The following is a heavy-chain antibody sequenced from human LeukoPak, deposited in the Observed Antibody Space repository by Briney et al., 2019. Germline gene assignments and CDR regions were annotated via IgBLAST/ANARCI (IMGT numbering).Heavy chain of an antibody. J-gene: IGHJ4*02. D-gene: IGHD3-22*01. CDR2: IYYSGST. Sequence: PSETLSLTCTVSGGSISSSSYYWGWIRQPPGKGLEWIGSIYYSGSTYYNPSLKSRVTISVDTSKNQFSLKLSSVTAADTAVYYCAREEEDYYDSSGYYLIDYWGQGTLVTVSS. CDR3: AREEEDYYDSSGYYLIDY. CDR1: GGSISSSSYY. V-gene: IGHV4-39*02.